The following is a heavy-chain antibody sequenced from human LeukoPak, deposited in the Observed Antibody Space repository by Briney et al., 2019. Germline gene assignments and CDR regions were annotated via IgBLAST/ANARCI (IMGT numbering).Heavy chain of an antibody. Sequence: GGSLRLSCAASGFTFSSCSMNWVRQAPGKGLEWVSSISSSSSYIYYADSVKGRFTISRDNAKNSLYLQMNRLRAEDTAVYYCARDERYFDWFYYYGMDVWGQGTTVTVSS. CDR3: ARDERYFDWFYYYGMDV. CDR2: ISSSSSYI. V-gene: IGHV3-21*01. D-gene: IGHD3-9*01. CDR1: GFTFSSCS. J-gene: IGHJ6*02.